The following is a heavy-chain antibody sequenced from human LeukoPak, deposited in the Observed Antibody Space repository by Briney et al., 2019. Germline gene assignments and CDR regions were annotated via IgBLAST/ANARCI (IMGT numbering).Heavy chain of an antibody. V-gene: IGHV1-2*02. CDR3: ARDVVVAAPGYYMDV. D-gene: IGHD2-15*01. Sequence: ASVKVSCKASGYTFTGYYMHWVRQAPGQGLEWMGWIHPNSGGTNYAQKFQGRVTMTRDTSISTAYMEVSRLRSDDTAVYHCARDVVVAAPGYYMDVWGKGTTVTVSS. CDR2: IHPNSGGT. CDR1: GYTFTGYY. J-gene: IGHJ6*03.